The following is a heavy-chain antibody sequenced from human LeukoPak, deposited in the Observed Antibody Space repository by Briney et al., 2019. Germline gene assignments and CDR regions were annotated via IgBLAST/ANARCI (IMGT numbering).Heavy chain of an antibody. Sequence: SETLSLTCTVSGGSISSSSYYWGWIRQPPGKGLEWIGSIYYSGSTYYNPSLKSRVTISVDTSKNQFSLKLSSVTAADTAVYYCARHLVVTTIVVVITTYFDYWGQGTLVTVSS. CDR1: GGSISSSSYY. J-gene: IGHJ4*02. D-gene: IGHD3-22*01. CDR3: ARHLVVTTIVVVITTYFDY. V-gene: IGHV4-39*01. CDR2: IYYSGST.